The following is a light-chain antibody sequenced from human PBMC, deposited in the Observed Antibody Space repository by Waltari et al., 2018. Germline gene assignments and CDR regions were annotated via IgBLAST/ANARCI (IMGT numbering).Light chain of an antibody. CDR2: KNS. Sequence: QSVVTRPPSASGTPGQRVTISCSGSSSNIGGNHVSWYQQFPGMAPKLLIYKNSQRPSGVPDRFSGSKSGTSASLAISGLRSEDEAQYYCAAWDDGLSGPAFGGG. J-gene: IGLJ3*02. V-gene: IGLV1-47*01. CDR3: AAWDDGLSGPA. CDR1: SSNIGGNH.